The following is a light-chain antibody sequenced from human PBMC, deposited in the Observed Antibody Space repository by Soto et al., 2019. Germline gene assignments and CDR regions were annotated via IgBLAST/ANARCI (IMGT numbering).Light chain of an antibody. CDR1: QSISSW. Sequence: DIQMTQSPSTLSASVGDRVTITCRASQSISSWLAWYQQKPGKAPKLLIYKASSLESGVPSRFSGSGSGTEFTLTISSLQPDDFATYSCQQEYTFGQGTKLEIK. CDR3: QQEYT. J-gene: IGKJ2*01. CDR2: KAS. V-gene: IGKV1-5*03.